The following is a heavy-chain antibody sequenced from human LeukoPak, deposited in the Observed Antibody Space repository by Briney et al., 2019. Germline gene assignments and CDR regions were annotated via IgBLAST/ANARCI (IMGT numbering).Heavy chain of an antibody. J-gene: IGHJ6*03. V-gene: IGHV1-46*01. CDR3: VRESAYYYMDV. Sequence: ASVKFFCKAAGYTFTSYYMRWVRRAPGQRLQGRGIINSSGGSTSYAQKFQGTFTMTRDMSTSTVYMELSSLRSEDTAVYYCVRESAYYYMDVWGKGTTVTVYS. CDR2: INSSGGST. CDR1: GYTFTSYY.